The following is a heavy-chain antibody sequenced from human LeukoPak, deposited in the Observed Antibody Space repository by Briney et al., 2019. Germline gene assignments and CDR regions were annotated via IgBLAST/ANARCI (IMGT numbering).Heavy chain of an antibody. Sequence: ASVKVSCKASGYTFTSYGISWVRQAPGQGLEWMGWINPNSGGTNYAQKFQGRVTMTRDTSISTAYMELSRLRSDDTAVYYCARDQAAAGKGDYWGQGTLVTVSS. J-gene: IGHJ4*02. CDR3: ARDQAAAGKGDY. V-gene: IGHV1-2*02. D-gene: IGHD6-13*01. CDR1: GYTFTSYG. CDR2: INPNSGGT.